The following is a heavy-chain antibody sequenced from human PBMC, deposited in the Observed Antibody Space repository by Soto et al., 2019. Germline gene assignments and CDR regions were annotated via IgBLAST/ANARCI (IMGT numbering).Heavy chain of an antibody. J-gene: IGHJ4*02. CDR1: GGTFNTYA. Sequence: QVQLVQSETEVKKPGSAVKVSCKASGGTFNTYAMNWVRQAPGQGLEWMGGIIPMSDTPRYAQKFQGRVTITVDESTTTAYMELSSLRSDDTAVYYCTRSIGSGGVIGGFDYWGQGTLVTVSS. CDR3: TRSIGSGGVIGGFDY. CDR2: IIPMSDTP. V-gene: IGHV1-69*01. D-gene: IGHD3-16*02.